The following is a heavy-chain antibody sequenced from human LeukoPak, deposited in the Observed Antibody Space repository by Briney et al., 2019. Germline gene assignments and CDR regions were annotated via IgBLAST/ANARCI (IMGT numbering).Heavy chain of an antibody. D-gene: IGHD1-1*01. CDR1: GFTFSSYS. CDR3: ARVDETGTTRFDP. V-gene: IGHV3-20*04. CDR2: INWNGGST. J-gene: IGHJ5*02. Sequence: GGSLRLSCAASGFTFSSYSMSWVRQAPGKGLEWVSGINWNGGSTGYADSVKGRFTISRDNAKSSLYLQMNSLRAEDTALYYCARVDETGTTRFDPWGQGTLVTVSS.